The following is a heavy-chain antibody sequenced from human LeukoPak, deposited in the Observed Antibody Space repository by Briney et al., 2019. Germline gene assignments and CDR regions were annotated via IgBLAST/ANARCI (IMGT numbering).Heavy chain of an antibody. D-gene: IGHD3-10*01. V-gene: IGHV3-21*01. CDR2: ISSSSDYI. CDR1: GFTFSSYS. J-gene: IGHJ4*02. CDR3: ARGDGWFGELLNFDY. Sequence: GGSLRLSCAASGFTFSSYSMNWVRQAPGKGLEWVSSISSSSDYIYYADSVKGRFTISRDNAKNSLYLQMNSLRDEDTAVYYCARGDGWFGELLNFDYWGQGTLVTVSS.